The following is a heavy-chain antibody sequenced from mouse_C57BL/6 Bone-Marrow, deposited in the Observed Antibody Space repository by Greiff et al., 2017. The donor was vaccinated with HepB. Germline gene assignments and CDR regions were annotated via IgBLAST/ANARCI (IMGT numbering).Heavy chain of an antibody. D-gene: IGHD2-1*01. V-gene: IGHV3-1*01. CDR3: ARDRDCNYCFAY. Sequence: EVLLVESGPGMVKPSQSLSLTCTVTGYSITSGYDWHWIRHFPGNKLEWMGDISYSGSTNYNPSLKSRISITHDTSKNHFFLKLNSVTTEDTATYYSARDRDCNYCFAYWGQGTTLTVSS. CDR2: ISYSGST. CDR1: GYSITSGYD. J-gene: IGHJ2*01.